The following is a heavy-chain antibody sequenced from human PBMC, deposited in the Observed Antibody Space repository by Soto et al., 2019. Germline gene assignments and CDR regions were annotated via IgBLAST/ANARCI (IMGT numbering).Heavy chain of an antibody. CDR2: IKSKTDGGTT. CDR3: TTAPGANYYYYYGMDV. D-gene: IGHD2-2*01. J-gene: IGHJ6*02. Sequence: GGSLRLSCAASGFTFSNAWMNWVRQAPGKGLEWVGRIKSKTDGGTTDYAAPVKGRFTISRDDSKNTLYLQMNSLKTEDTAVYYCTTAPGANYYYYYGMDVWGQGTTVTVSS. V-gene: IGHV3-15*07. CDR1: GFTFSNAW.